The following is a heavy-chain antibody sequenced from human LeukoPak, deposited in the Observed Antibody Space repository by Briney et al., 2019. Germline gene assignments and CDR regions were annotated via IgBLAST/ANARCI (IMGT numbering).Heavy chain of an antibody. CDR3: AKEIWSYYDSSGYANPFDY. CDR1: GFTFSSYA. V-gene: IGHV3-23*01. Sequence: GGSLRLSCAASGFTFSSYAMSWVRQAPGKGLEWVSAISGSGGSTYYADSVKGRFTISRDNSKNTLYLQMNSLRAEDTAVYYCAKEIWSYYDSSGYANPFDYWGQGTLVTVSS. J-gene: IGHJ4*02. D-gene: IGHD3-22*01. CDR2: ISGSGGST.